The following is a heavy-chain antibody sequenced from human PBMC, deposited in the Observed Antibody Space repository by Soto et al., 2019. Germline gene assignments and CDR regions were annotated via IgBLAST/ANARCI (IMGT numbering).Heavy chain of an antibody. CDR1: NGSISNYY. D-gene: IGHD3-10*01. CDR3: ALQGFGALHGLGDV. Sequence: QVQLQESGPGLVKPSETLSLSCTVSNGSISNYYGSWIRQPPGKGMEWIGYVHHSWGSFYNPSRQRRVAISLDTSKSQFSLKLTSVTATDTAVYYCALQGFGALHGLGDVWGQGITVTVSS. CDR2: VHHSWGS. V-gene: IGHV4-59*08. J-gene: IGHJ6*01.